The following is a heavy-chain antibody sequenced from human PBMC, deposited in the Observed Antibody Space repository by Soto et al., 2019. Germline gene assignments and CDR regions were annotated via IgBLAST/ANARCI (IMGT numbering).Heavy chain of an antibody. V-gene: IGHV4-38-2*01. CDR2: IYHSGST. Sequence: SETLSLTCAVSGYSIGSGYYWGWIRQPPGKGLEWIGSIYHSGSTYYNPSLKSRVTISVDTSKNQFSLKLSSVTAADTAVYYCARVYYYDSSGYPDYWGQGTLVTVSS. CDR3: ARVYYYDSSGYPDY. J-gene: IGHJ4*02. D-gene: IGHD3-22*01. CDR1: GYSIGSGYY.